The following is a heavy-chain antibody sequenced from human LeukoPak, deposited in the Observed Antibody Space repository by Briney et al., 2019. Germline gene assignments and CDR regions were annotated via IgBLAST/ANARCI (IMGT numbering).Heavy chain of an antibody. CDR1: GGSISSSSSY. CDR2: IYYSGNT. CDR3: ARHKPADFWSGYFDF. J-gene: IGHJ4*02. D-gene: IGHD3-3*01. Sequence: PSETLSLTCTVSGGSISSSSSYWGWIRQPPGKGLEYIGSIYYSGNTYYNPSLKSRATISVDTSKNQFSLKLSSVTAPDTALYYCARHKPADFWSGYFDFWGQGTLVTVSS. V-gene: IGHV4-39*01.